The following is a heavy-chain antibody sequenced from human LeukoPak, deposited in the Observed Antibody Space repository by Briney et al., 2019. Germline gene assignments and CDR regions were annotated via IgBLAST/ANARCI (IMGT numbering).Heavy chain of an antibody. CDR1: GGSFSGYY. V-gene: IGHV4-34*01. CDR3: ARGGGGIAANT. D-gene: IGHD6-13*01. J-gene: IGHJ5*02. CDR2: INHSGST. Sequence: SESLSLTCAVYGGSFSGYYWSWIRQPPGKGLEWIGEINHSGSTNYNPSLKSRVTISVDTSKTQFSLKLSSVTAADTAVYYCARGGGGIAANTWGQGTLVTVSS.